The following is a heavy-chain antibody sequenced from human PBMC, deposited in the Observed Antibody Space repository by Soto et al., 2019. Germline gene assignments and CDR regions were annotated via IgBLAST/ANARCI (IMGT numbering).Heavy chain of an antibody. CDR1: GFTFSSYS. D-gene: IGHD3-3*01. CDR2: ISSSSSYI. J-gene: IGHJ5*02. CDR3: ASDTSTDFWSDYYNWFDP. V-gene: IGHV3-21*01. Sequence: GGSLRLSCAASGFTFSSYSMNWVRQAPGKGLEWVSSISSSSSYIYYADSVKGRFTISRDNAKNSLYLQMNSLRAEDTDVYYWASDTSTDFWSDYYNWFDPWGQGTLVTVSS.